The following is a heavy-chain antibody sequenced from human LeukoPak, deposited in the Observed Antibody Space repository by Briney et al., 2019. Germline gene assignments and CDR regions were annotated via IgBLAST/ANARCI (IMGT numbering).Heavy chain of an antibody. J-gene: IGHJ4*02. CDR3: ARGGRESGAYIWGIGIEY. Sequence: ASVKVSCKTSGFTFTGYFIHWVRQAPGQGLEWMGWISPNSGGTNSAQKLQGRITMTRDTSISTAYMELSRMKSDDTAVYYCARGGRESGAYIWGIGIEYWGQGTLVTVSS. CDR1: GFTFTGYF. V-gene: IGHV1-2*02. D-gene: IGHD3-16*01. CDR2: ISPNSGGT.